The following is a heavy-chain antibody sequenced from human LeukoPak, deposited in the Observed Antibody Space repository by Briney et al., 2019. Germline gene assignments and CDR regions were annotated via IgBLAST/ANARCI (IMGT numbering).Heavy chain of an antibody. CDR3: ARGYHRGPSYAFDY. CDR1: GGSFSGYY. D-gene: IGHD1-26*01. J-gene: IGHJ4*02. Sequence: PSETLSLTCAVYGGSFSGYYWSWIRQPPGKGLEWIGEINHSGSTNYNPSLKSRVTISVDTTKNQFSLKLSSVTAADTAVYYCARGYHRGPSYAFDYWGQGTLVTVSS. CDR2: INHSGST. V-gene: IGHV4-34*01.